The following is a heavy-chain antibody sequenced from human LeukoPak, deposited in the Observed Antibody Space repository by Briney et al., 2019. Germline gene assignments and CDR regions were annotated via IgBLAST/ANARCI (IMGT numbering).Heavy chain of an antibody. CDR3: AKAYGDYAPYYFDY. V-gene: IGHV3-9*01. D-gene: IGHD4-17*01. J-gene: IGHJ4*02. CDR1: GFTFDDYA. CDR2: ISWNSGSI. Sequence: PGGSLRLSCAASGFTFDDYAMHWVRQAPGKGLEWVSGISWNSGSIGYADSVKGRFTISRDNAKNSLYLQMNSLRAEDTALYYCAKAYGDYAPYYFDYWGQGTLVTVSS.